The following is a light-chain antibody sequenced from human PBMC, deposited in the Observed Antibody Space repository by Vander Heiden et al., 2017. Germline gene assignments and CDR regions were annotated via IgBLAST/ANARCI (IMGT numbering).Light chain of an antibody. CDR2: GAS. J-gene: IGKJ1*01. V-gene: IGKV3-20*01. Sequence: EIVWTQSPGTLSLSPGERATLSCRASQTVVANYLAWYQQRPGQAPRLLISGASSRAAGIPDRFSGDGSGTDFTLTISRLEPEDFAVYYCQQDGPSSWPFGQGTKVEIK. CDR3: QQDGPSSWP. CDR1: QTVVANY.